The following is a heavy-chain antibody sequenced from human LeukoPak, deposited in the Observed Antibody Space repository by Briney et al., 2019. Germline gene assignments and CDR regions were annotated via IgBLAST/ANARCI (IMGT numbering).Heavy chain of an antibody. CDR1: GNTLSELS. V-gene: IGHV1-24*01. J-gene: IGHJ4*02. CDR3: ARGAPGYSSGWYVGEGGRLDY. CDR2: FDPEDGET. D-gene: IGHD6-19*01. Sequence: GASVKVSCKVSGNTLSELSMHWVRQAPGKGLEWMGRFDPEDGETIYAQKFQGRVTITTDESTSTAYMELSSLRSEDTAVYYCARGAPGYSSGWYVGEGGRLDYWGQGTLVTVSS.